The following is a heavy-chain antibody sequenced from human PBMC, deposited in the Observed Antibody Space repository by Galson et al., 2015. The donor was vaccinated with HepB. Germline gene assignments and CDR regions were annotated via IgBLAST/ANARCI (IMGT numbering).Heavy chain of an antibody. J-gene: IGHJ4*02. CDR2: IIPILGIA. V-gene: IGHV1-69*02. CDR3: ARAPGYCSGGSCFDFDY. CDR1: GGTFSSYT. D-gene: IGHD2-15*01. Sequence: PVKVSCKASGGTFSSYTISWVRQAPGQGLEWMGRIIPILGIANYAQKFQGRVTITADKSTSTAYMELSSLRSEDTAVYYCARAPGYCSGGSCFDFDYWGQGTLVTVSS.